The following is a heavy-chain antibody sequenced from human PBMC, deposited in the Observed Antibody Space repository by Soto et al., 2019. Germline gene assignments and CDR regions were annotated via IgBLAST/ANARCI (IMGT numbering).Heavy chain of an antibody. CDR1: GFTFSNYN. V-gene: IGHV3-21*01. CDR2: ISSSTSHI. Sequence: EAQLVESGGGLVKPGGSLRLSCAASGFTFSNYNMNWVRQAPGMGLEWVSSISSSTSHIYYADSVKGRFTISRDNTKNSLSLQMNSLRAEDTGVYYCARRLLTIPDAFDIWGQGTMVTVSS. J-gene: IGHJ3*02. D-gene: IGHD3-3*01. CDR3: ARRLLTIPDAFDI.